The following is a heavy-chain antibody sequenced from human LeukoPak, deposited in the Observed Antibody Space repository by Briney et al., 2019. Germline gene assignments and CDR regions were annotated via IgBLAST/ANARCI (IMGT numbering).Heavy chain of an antibody. CDR1: GGSFSGYY. D-gene: IGHD3-22*01. CDR2: INHSGST. CDR3: AREKTRRTYYYYDSSGSQTAFDI. Sequence: SETLSLTCAVYGGSFSGYYWSWIRQPPGKGLEWIGEINHSGSTNYSPSLKSRVTISVDTSKNQFSLKLSSVTAADTAVYYCAREKTRRTYYYYDSSGSQTAFDIWGQGTMVTVSS. J-gene: IGHJ3*02. V-gene: IGHV4-34*01.